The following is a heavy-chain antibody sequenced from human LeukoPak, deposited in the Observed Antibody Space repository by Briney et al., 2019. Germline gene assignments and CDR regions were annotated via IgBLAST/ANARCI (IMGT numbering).Heavy chain of an antibody. CDR3: ASSRNCSGGSCFDY. V-gene: IGHV5-51*01. D-gene: IGHD2-15*01. CDR2: IYPGDSDT. Sequence: GESLKISCKDSGYSFTNYWIAWVRQMPGKGLEWMGIIYPGDSDTRYSPSFQGQVTISADKSISTAYLQWSSLKASDTAMYYCASSRNCSGGSCFDYWGQGTLVTVSS. J-gene: IGHJ4*02. CDR1: GYSFTNYW.